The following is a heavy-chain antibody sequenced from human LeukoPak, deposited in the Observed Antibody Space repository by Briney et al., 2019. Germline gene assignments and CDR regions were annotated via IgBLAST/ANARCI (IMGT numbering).Heavy chain of an antibody. CDR3: ARDLMGIAYRGAFYY. D-gene: IGHD6-13*01. CDR2: ISASGGRR. Sequence: GGSLRLSCAASGFTFSSYEMTWVRQAPGKGLEWISYISASGGRRTYADSVKGRFTISRDNAKNSLYLQMNSLRAEDTAVYYCARDLMGIAYRGAFYYWGQGTLVTVSS. J-gene: IGHJ4*02. V-gene: IGHV3-48*03. CDR1: GFTFSSYE.